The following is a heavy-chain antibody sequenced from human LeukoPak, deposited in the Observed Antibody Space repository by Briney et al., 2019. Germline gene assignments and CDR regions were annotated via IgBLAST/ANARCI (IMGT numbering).Heavy chain of an antibody. CDR3: AREQSSGWYGFGAFDI. CDR1: GYTFTGYY. CDR2: IIPIFGTA. D-gene: IGHD6-19*01. Sequence: SVKVSCKASGYTFTGYYMHWVRQAPGQGLEWMGGIIPIFGTANYAQKFQGRVTITADKSTSTAYMELSGLRSEDTAVYYCAREQSSGWYGFGAFDIWGQGTMVTVSS. V-gene: IGHV1-69*06. J-gene: IGHJ3*02.